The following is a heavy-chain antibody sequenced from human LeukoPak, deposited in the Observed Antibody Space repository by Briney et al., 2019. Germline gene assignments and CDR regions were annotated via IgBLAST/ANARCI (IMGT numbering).Heavy chain of an antibody. D-gene: IGHD3-10*01. CDR3: ARLSSGSYYFFDY. V-gene: IGHV7-4-1*02. Sequence: ASVKVSCKASGYTFTGYAMNWVRQAPGQGLEWMGWISTNTGNPAYAQGFTGRFAISLDTSVNTAYLQINSLKTEDTAVYYCARLSSGSYYFFDYWGQGTLVTVSS. CDR1: GYTFTGYA. J-gene: IGHJ4*02. CDR2: ISTNTGNP.